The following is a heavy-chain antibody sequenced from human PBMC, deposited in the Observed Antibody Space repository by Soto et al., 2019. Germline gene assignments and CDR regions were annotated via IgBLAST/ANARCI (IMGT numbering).Heavy chain of an antibody. D-gene: IGHD6-13*01. CDR1: GGSISTGGWY. V-gene: IGHV4-31*03. J-gene: IGHJ5*01. CDR3: ARVSAGGTRWFDS. Sequence: QVQLQESGTGLVKPSQTLSLTCSVSGGSISTGGWYWSWVREHPGKGLEWIGDIYYRGTTSYNPSLGSRVTLSRDTSKNQVSLKVNSVTAADTAVYYCARVSAGGTRWFDSWGQGIRVTVSS. CDR2: IYYRGTT.